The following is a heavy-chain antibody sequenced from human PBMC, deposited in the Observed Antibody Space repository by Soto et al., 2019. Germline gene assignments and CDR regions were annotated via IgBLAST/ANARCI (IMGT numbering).Heavy chain of an antibody. CDR2: ISWNSGSI. V-gene: IGHV3-9*01. Sequence: EVQLVESGGGLVQPGRSLRLSCAASGFTFDDYAMHWVRQAPGKGLEWVSGISWNSGSIGYADSVKGRFTISRDNAKNSLYLQINSLRAEDTALYYCAKDITTYYYYGMDVWGQGTTVTVSS. J-gene: IGHJ6*02. CDR1: GFTFDDYA. D-gene: IGHD1-1*01. CDR3: AKDITTYYYYGMDV.